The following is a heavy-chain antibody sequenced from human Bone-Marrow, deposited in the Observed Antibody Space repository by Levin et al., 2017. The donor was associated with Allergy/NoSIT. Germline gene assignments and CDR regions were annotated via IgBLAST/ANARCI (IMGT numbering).Heavy chain of an antibody. CDR2: IIPIFGTA. Sequence: GASVKVSCKASGGTFSSYAISWVRQAPGQGLEWMGGIIPIFGTANYAQKFQGRVTITADESTSTAYMELSSLRSEDTAVYYCARDIATVRFLEPKNDYYGMDVWGQGTTVTVSS. J-gene: IGHJ6*02. V-gene: IGHV1-69*13. CDR1: GGTFSSYA. D-gene: IGHD3-3*01. CDR3: ARDIATVRFLEPKNDYYGMDV.